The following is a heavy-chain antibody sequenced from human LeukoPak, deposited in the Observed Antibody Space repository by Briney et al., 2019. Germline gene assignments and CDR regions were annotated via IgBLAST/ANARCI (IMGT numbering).Heavy chain of an antibody. V-gene: IGHV3-21*01. Sequence: GGSLRLSCAASGFTFSSYSMNWVRQAPGKVLEWVSSISSSSSYIYYADSVKGRFTISRDNAKNSLYLQMNSLRAEDTAVYYCARATTGRNYMDVWGKGTTVTVSS. D-gene: IGHD5-12*01. CDR3: ARATTGRNYMDV. CDR1: GFTFSSYS. J-gene: IGHJ6*03. CDR2: ISSSSSYI.